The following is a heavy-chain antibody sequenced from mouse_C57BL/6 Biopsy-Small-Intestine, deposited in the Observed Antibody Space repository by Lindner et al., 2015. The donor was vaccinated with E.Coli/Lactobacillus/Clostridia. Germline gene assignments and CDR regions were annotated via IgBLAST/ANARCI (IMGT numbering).Heavy chain of an antibody. CDR1: GYSFTTYN. CDR3: ARTTVVNALDY. Sequence: SVKVSCKTSGYSFTTYNITWIRQAPGQGLEWMGRISNYNGNTDYAQNFQGRLTMTTDTSTGTAYMELRSLRSDDTAVYYCARTTVVNALDYWGRGTLITVSS. J-gene: IGHJ4*01. D-gene: IGHD1-1*02. CDR2: ISNYNGNT. V-gene: IGHV1-79*01.